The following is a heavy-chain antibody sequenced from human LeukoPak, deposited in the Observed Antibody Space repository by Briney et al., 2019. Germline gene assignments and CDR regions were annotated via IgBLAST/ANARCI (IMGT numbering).Heavy chain of an antibody. V-gene: IGHV3-23*01. CDR3: ASHYSSGWYFDY. Sequence: GGSLRLSCAASGFTFSSYAMSWVRQAPGKGLEWVSAISGGGGSTYYADSVKGRFTISRDNSKNTLYLQMNSLRAEDTAVYYCASHYSSGWYFDYWGQGTLVTVSS. D-gene: IGHD6-19*01. CDR1: GFTFSSYA. J-gene: IGHJ4*02. CDR2: ISGGGGST.